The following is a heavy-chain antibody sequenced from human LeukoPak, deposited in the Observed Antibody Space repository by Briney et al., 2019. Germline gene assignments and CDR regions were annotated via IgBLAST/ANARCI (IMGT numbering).Heavy chain of an antibody. J-gene: IGHJ6*03. Sequence: SQTLSLTCAISGDSVSSNSAAWNWIRQSPSRGLEWLGRTYYRSKWYNDYAVSVKSRITINSDTSKNQFSLKLSSVTAADTAVYYCARAKVNYYGSGSYYYHYYYYMDVWGKGTTVTISS. CDR1: GDSVSSNSAA. V-gene: IGHV6-1*01. CDR3: ARAKVNYYGSGSYYYHYYYYMDV. D-gene: IGHD3-10*01. CDR2: TYYRSKWYN.